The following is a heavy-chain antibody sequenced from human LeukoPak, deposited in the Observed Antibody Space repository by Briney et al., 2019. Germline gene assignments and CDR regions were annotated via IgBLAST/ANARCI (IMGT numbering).Heavy chain of an antibody. CDR2: INAGNGNT. Sequence: ASVKVSCKASGYTFTSYAMHWVRQAPGQRLEWMGWINAGNGNTKYSQKFQGRVTITRDTSASTAYMELSSLRSEDTAVYYCARDYDSSGYPFDYWGQGTLVTVSS. CDR3: ARDYDSSGYPFDY. J-gene: IGHJ4*02. D-gene: IGHD3-22*01. CDR1: GYTFTSYA. V-gene: IGHV1-3*01.